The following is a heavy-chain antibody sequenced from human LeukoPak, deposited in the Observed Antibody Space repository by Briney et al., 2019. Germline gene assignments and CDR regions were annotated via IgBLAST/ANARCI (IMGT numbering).Heavy chain of an antibody. J-gene: IGHJ4*02. V-gene: IGHV3-64D*06. CDR2: ISSNGGRT. D-gene: IGHD6-19*01. CDR1: GFTFSNYA. Sequence: GGSLRLSCSASGFTFSNYAMHWVPQAPGKGLEYVSAISSNGGRTDYADSVKGRFTISRDNSKDTLYLQMSSLRVEDTAVYYCVKAPLAVAGFDYWGQGTLVTVSS. CDR3: VKAPLAVAGFDY.